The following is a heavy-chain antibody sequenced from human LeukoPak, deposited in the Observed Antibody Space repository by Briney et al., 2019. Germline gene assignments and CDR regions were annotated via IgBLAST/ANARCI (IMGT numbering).Heavy chain of an antibody. CDR3: ARLYCSSTSCYTGYYYYGMDV. Sequence: ASVKVSCKASGYTFTSYGISWVRQAPGQGLEWMGWISAYNGNTNYAQKLQGRVTMTTDTSTSTAYMELRSLSSDDAAVYYCARLYCSSTSCYTGYYYYGMDVWGQGTTVTVSS. V-gene: IGHV1-18*01. CDR2: ISAYNGNT. D-gene: IGHD2-2*02. CDR1: GYTFTSYG. J-gene: IGHJ6*02.